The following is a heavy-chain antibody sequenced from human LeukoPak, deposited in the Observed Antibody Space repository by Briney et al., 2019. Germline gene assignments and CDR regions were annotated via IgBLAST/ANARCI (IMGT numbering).Heavy chain of an antibody. CDR1: GYTFTDYY. V-gene: IGHV1-2*02. CDR2: MHPNSGGT. D-gene: IGHD1-26*01. Sequence: ASVKVSCKASGYTFTDYYMHWLRQAPGQGLEWMGWMHPNSGGTNYAQKFQGRVTITRDTSASTAYMELSSLRSEDTAVYYCAREGLLLERAFDIWGQGTMVTVSS. J-gene: IGHJ3*02. CDR3: AREGLLLERAFDI.